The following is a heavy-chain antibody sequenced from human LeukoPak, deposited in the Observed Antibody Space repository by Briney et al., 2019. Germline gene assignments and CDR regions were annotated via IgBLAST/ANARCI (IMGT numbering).Heavy chain of an antibody. CDR2: IYTSGST. J-gene: IGHJ6*03. Sequence: PSETLSLTCTVSGGSISSYYWSWIRQPAGKGLEWIGRIYTSGSTNYNPSLKSRVTMSVDTPKNQFSLKLSSVTAADTAVYYCARENLAAAGTRGGYYYYYMDVWGKGTTVTVSS. D-gene: IGHD6-13*01. V-gene: IGHV4-4*07. CDR1: GGSISSYY. CDR3: ARENLAAAGTRGGYYYYYMDV.